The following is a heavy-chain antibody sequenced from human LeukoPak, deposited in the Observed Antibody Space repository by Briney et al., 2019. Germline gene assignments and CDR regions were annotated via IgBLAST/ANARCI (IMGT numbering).Heavy chain of an antibody. CDR3: ARGVITFGGVSAFDY. CDR1: GGSISSGGYS. D-gene: IGHD3-16*01. J-gene: IGHJ4*02. V-gene: IGHV4-30-2*01. Sequence: PSQTLSLTCAVSGGSISSGGYSWSWIRQPPGKGLEWIGYIYHSGSTYYNPSLKSRVTISVDRSKNQFSLKLSSVTAADTAVYYCARGVITFGGVSAFDYWGQGTLVTVSS. CDR2: IYHSGST.